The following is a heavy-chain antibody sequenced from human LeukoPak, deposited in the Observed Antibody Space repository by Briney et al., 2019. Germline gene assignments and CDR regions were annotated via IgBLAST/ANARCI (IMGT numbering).Heavy chain of an antibody. CDR2: ISGSGDSI. CDR3: AKNYNYYGSGTYFAYFDS. CDR1: GFTMSTSA. J-gene: IGHJ4*02. V-gene: IGHV3-23*01. D-gene: IGHD3-10*01. Sequence: GGSLRLSCALSGFTMSTSAMSWVRQAPWKGLEWVSGISGSGDSIFLADAVKGRFTISRDNSKNTLYLQMNSLRVEDTAKYYCAKNYNYYGSGTYFAYFDSWGQGTLVSVSS.